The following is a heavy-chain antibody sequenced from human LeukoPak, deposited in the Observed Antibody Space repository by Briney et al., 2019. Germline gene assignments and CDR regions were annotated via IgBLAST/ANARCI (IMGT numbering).Heavy chain of an antibody. D-gene: IGHD3-3*01. Sequence: GGSLRLSCAASGFTSSNCAMTWVRQAPGKGLEWVSVITGSGGSTYYSDSVKGRFTISRDDSKNMVYLQMSSLTAEDTALYYCAKDVTIFGGAGSAFDVWGQGTMVTVSS. CDR2: ITGSGGST. CDR3: AKDVTIFGGAGSAFDV. J-gene: IGHJ3*01. CDR1: GFTSSNCA. V-gene: IGHV3-23*01.